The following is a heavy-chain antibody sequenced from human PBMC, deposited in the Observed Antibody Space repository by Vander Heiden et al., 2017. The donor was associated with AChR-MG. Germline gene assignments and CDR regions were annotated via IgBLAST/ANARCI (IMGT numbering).Heavy chain of an antibody. CDR1: GGSFSGYY. D-gene: IGHD6-19*01. CDR3: ARGVRRQWVNGMDV. CDR2: INHSGST. V-gene: IGHV4-34*01. J-gene: IGHJ6*02. Sequence: QVQLQQWGAGLLKPSETLSLTCAVYGGSFSGYYWSWIRQPPGKGLEWIGEINHSGSTNYNPSLKSRVTISVDTSKNQFSLKLSSVTAADTAVYYCARGVRRQWVNGMDVWGQGTTVTVSS.